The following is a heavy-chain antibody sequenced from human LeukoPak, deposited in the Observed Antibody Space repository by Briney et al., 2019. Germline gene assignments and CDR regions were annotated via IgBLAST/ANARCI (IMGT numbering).Heavy chain of an antibody. J-gene: IGHJ4*02. V-gene: IGHV3-7*01. CDR1: GFTFSSYW. Sequence: GGSPRLSCAASGFTFSSYWMSWVRQAPGKGLEWVAHIKQDGNEKDYVDSVKGRFTISRDNARNSLYLQMNSLRAEDTAVYYCARVSEPSGWYRRVGFDFWGQGTLVTVSS. D-gene: IGHD6-19*01. CDR2: IKQDGNEK. CDR3: ARVSEPSGWYRRVGFDF.